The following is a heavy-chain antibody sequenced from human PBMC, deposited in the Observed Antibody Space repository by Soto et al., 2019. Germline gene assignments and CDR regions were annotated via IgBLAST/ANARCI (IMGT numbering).Heavy chain of an antibody. J-gene: IGHJ5*02. CDR3: ARAYCSGGSCGAWSSWFDP. Sequence: SQTLSLTCAISGDSVSSNSAAWNWIRQSPSRGLEWLGRTYYRSKWYNDYAVSVKSRITINPDTSKNQFSLQLNSVTPEDTAVYYCARAYCSGGSCGAWSSWFDPWAREPWSPSPQ. V-gene: IGHV6-1*01. D-gene: IGHD2-15*01. CDR1: GDSVSSNSAA. CDR2: TYYRSKWYN.